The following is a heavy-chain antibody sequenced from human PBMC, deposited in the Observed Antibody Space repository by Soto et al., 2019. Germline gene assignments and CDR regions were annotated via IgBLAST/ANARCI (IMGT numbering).Heavy chain of an antibody. Sequence: QVQLQESGPGLVKPSGTLSLTCAVSGDSITSSAWWSCVRQPPGKGLEWIGEIHLGGTTNYNPSLKSRVAIPVDKSKSQFSLILNSVTAADTAIYYCARGDNWRLDLWGQGTLVTVSS. CDR3: ARGDNWRLDL. CDR1: GDSITSSAW. J-gene: IGHJ5*02. CDR2: IHLGGTT. V-gene: IGHV4-4*02. D-gene: IGHD1-20*01.